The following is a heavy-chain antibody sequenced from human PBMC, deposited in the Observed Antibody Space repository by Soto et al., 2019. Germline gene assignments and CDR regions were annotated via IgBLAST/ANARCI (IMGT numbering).Heavy chain of an antibody. CDR1: GFTFSSYG. CDR2: ISYDGSNK. D-gene: IGHD1-26*01. Sequence: GGSLRLSCAASGFTFSSYGMHWVRQAPGKGLEWVAVISYDGSNKYYADSVKGRFTISRDNSKNTLYLQMNSLRAEDTAVYYCAKAGSGSYSGMDVWGQGTTVTVSS. V-gene: IGHV3-30*18. CDR3: AKAGSGSYSGMDV. J-gene: IGHJ6*02.